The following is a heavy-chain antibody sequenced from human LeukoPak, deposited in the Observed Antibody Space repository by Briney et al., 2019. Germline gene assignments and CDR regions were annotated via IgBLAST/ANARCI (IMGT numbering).Heavy chain of an antibody. CDR3: ARGLSRYNKVVVAATRD. CDR1: GYTFTSYG. Sequence: GASVKVSCKASGYTFTSYGISWVRQATGQGLEWMGWMNPNSGNTGYAQKFQGRVTITRNTSISTGYMELSSLRSEDTAVYYCARGLSRYNKVVVAATRDWGQGTLVTVSS. CDR2: MNPNSGNT. J-gene: IGHJ4*02. V-gene: IGHV1-8*03. D-gene: IGHD2-15*01.